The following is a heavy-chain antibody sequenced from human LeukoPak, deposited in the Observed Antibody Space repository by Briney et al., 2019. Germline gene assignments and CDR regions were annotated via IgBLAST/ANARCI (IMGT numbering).Heavy chain of an antibody. J-gene: IGHJ4*02. CDR1: GFTVSSNY. CDR2: IYSGGST. V-gene: IGHV3-53*01. CDR3: ARAFGGVIAN. Sequence: GGSLRLSCAASGFTVSSNYMSWVRQAPGKGLEWVSVIYSGGSTYYADSVKGRFTISRENAENSLYLQMNSLRAGDTAVYYCARAFGGVIANWGQGTLVTVSS. D-gene: IGHD3-16*02.